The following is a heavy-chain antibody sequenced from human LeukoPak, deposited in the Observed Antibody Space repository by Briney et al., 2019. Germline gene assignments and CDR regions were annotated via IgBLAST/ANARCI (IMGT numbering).Heavy chain of an antibody. CDR2: TAHRGNT. CDR3: TRVPRNSGWFFDY. D-gene: IGHD6-19*01. Sequence: SETLSLTCDVSGYSISGGYFWGWIRQPPGMGLEWIGSTAHRGNTYYNPSLKGRVSISTDGSKNQFSLSLTSVTAADTATYYCTRVPRNSGWFFDYWGPGTLATVHS. CDR1: GYSISGGYF. J-gene: IGHJ4*02. V-gene: IGHV4-38-2*01.